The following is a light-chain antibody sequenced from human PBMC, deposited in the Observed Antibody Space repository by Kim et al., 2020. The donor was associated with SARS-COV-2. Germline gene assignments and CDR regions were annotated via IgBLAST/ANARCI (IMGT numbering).Light chain of an antibody. CDR3: QQYGTSSPT. CDR2: GAS. V-gene: IGKV3-20*01. J-gene: IGKJ1*01. Sequence: EIVLTQSPGTLSLSPGERATLSCRASQSVSSSNLAWYQQKPGQAPRLLIYGASSRATGIPDRFSGSGSETDFTLTISRLEPEDFAVYYCQQYGTSSPTFGQGTKVDIK. CDR1: QSVSSSN.